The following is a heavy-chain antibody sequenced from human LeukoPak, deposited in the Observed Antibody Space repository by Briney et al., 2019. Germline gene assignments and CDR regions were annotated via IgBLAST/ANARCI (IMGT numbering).Heavy chain of an antibody. CDR3: AKDSPVRGFDY. Sequence: PGGSLRLSCAASGFTFDDYAMHWVRQAPGKGLEWVSGISWNSGSIGYADSVKGRFTISRDNAKNSLYLQMNSLRAEDTALYYCAKDSPVRGFDYWGQGTLVTVSS. V-gene: IGHV3-9*01. D-gene: IGHD3-10*01. CDR2: ISWNSGSI. J-gene: IGHJ4*02. CDR1: GFTFDDYA.